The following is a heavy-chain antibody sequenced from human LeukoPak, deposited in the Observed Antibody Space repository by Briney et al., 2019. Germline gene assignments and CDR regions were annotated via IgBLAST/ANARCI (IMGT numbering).Heavy chain of an antibody. J-gene: IGHJ3*02. Sequence: SETLSLTCTVSGGSTSSSSYYWGWIRQPPGKGLEWIGSIYYSGSTYYNPSLRSRVTISVDTSKNQFSLKLSSVTAADTAVYYCARRESYYAFDIWGQGTTVTVSS. D-gene: IGHD1-26*01. CDR1: GGSTSSSSYY. V-gene: IGHV4-39*01. CDR2: IYYSGST. CDR3: ARRESYYAFDI.